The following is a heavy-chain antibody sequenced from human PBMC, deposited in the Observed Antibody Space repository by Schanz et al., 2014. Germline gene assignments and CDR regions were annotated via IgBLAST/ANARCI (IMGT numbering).Heavy chain of an antibody. Sequence: DVQLVESGGGLAQPGGSLRLSCVASGFMFTKYAMNWVRQAPGKGLEWVSGISGTGTKTYYADSVKSRFTISRDNSKNTLYLQMNSLRAEDTAVYYCARDRWDWNNAFDIWGQGTTVTVSS. D-gene: IGHD1-1*01. J-gene: IGHJ3*02. CDR1: GFMFTKYA. CDR3: ARDRWDWNNAFDI. CDR2: ISGTGTKT. V-gene: IGHV3-23*04.